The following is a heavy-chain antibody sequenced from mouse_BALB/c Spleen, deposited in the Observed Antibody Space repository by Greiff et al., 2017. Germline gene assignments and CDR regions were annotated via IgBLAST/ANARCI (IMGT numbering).Heavy chain of an antibody. D-gene: IGHD2-3*01. V-gene: IGHV1S56*01. CDR2: IYPGNVNT. Sequence: QVQLKESGAELVRPGTSVRISCKASGYTFTSYYIHWVKQRPGQGLEWIGWIYPGNVNTKYNEKFKGKDTLTADKSSSTAYMQLSSLTSEDSAVYFCARYDGYYYFDYWGQGTTLTVSS. J-gene: IGHJ2*01. CDR3: ARYDGYYYFDY. CDR1: GYTFTSYY.